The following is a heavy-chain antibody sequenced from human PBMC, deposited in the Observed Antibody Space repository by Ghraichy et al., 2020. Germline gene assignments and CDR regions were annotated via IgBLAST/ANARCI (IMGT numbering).Heavy chain of an antibody. V-gene: IGHV3-64D*06. D-gene: IGHD5-12*01. CDR2: ISSNGGST. CDR3: VKAQVATIGGGFDY. CDR1: GFTFSSYA. Sequence: GESLNISCSASGFTFSSYAMHWVRQAPGKGLEYVSAISSNGGSTYYADSVKGRFTISRDNSKNTLYLQMSSLRAEDTAVYYCVKAQVATIGGGFDYWGQGTLVTVSS. J-gene: IGHJ4*02.